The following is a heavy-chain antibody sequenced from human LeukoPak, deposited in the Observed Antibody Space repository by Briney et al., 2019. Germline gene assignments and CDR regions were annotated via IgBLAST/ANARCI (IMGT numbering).Heavy chain of an antibody. CDR1: GFTFSSYA. Sequence: GGSLRLSCAASGFTFSSYAMHWVRQAPGKGLEWVAVISYDGSNKYYADSVKGRFTISRGNSRNTLYLQLNSLRAEDTAVYYCAKEEYSGSLLTLDYWGQGTLVTVSS. CDR2: ISYDGSNK. CDR3: AKEEYSGSLLTLDY. J-gene: IGHJ4*02. D-gene: IGHD1-26*01. V-gene: IGHV3-30-3*01.